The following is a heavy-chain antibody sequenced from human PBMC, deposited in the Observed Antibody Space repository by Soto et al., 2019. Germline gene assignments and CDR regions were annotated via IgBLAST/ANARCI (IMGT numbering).Heavy chain of an antibody. CDR3: ARDSPTWIQLWFIFDY. Sequence: PGGSLRLSCAASGFTFDDYAMHWVRQAPGKGLEWVSGISWNSGSIGYADSVKGRFTISRDNAKNSLYLQMNSLRAEDTAVYYCARDSPTWIQLWFIFDYWGQGTLVPVSS. D-gene: IGHD5-18*01. CDR2: ISWNSGSI. J-gene: IGHJ4*02. V-gene: IGHV3-9*01. CDR1: GFTFDDYA.